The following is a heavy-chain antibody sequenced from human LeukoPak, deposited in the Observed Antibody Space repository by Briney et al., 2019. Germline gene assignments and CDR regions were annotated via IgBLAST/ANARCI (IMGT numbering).Heavy chain of an antibody. CDR3: AKGVLSGLDYLDY. J-gene: IGHJ4*02. CDR1: GFTFSSYW. V-gene: IGHV3-7*01. D-gene: IGHD3-22*01. CDR2: INQDGSDK. Sequence: GGSLRLSCAASGFTFSSYWMTWVRQTPGKGLEWVANINQDGSDKYYVDSVKGRFIISRDSAKNSLYLQMNSLSAEDTAVYYCAKGVLSGLDYLDYWCQGTLVTVSS.